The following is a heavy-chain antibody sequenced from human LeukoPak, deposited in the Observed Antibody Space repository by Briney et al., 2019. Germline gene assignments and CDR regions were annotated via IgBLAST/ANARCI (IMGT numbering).Heavy chain of an antibody. Sequence: KPGGSLRLSCAASGFTFSSYSMNWVRQAPGKGLEWVSSISSSSSYIYYADSVKGRFTISRDTAKNSLYLQMNSLRAEDTAVYYCARAARIDAFDIWGQGTMVTVSS. D-gene: IGHD6-6*01. V-gene: IGHV3-21*01. CDR2: ISSSSSYI. CDR3: ARAARIDAFDI. J-gene: IGHJ3*02. CDR1: GFTFSSYS.